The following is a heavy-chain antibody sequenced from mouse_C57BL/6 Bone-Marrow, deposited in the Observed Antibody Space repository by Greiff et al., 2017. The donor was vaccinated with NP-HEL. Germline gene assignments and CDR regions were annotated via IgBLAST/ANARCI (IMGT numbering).Heavy chain of an antibody. CDR3: ARGGTTGYAY. CDR1: GYTFTSYW. V-gene: IGHV1-55*01. D-gene: IGHD3-1*01. J-gene: IGHJ3*01. CDR2: IYPGSGST. Sequence: QVQLQQPGAELVKPGASVKMSRKASGYTFTSYWITRVKQRPGQGREWIGDIYPGSGSTYYNEKFKSKATLTVDTSSSTAYMQLSSLTSEDSAVYYCARGGTTGYAYWGQGTLVTVSA.